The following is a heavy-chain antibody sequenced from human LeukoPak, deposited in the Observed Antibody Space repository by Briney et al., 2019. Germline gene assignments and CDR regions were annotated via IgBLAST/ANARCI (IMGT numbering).Heavy chain of an antibody. V-gene: IGHV1-24*01. CDR3: AAGPGIEPGRYWADY. D-gene: IGHD3-10*01. J-gene: IGHJ4*02. CDR2: FDPEDGET. Sequence: ASVKVSCKVSGGTLSALSVHWVRQAPGKGLVWMGGFDPEDGETIYAQKFQGRVTMTEDTSTETAYLEVSRLASEDTAVYYCAAGPGIEPGRYWADYWGQGTLIIVSS. CDR1: GGTLSALS.